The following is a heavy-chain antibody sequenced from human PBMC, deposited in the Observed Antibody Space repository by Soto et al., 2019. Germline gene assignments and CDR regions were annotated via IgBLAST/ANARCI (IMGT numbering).Heavy chain of an antibody. Sequence: GEPLKIPCKGSGYSFTSYWISWVRQMTGKGLEWMGRIDPSDSYTNYSPSFQGHVTISADKSISTAYLQWSSLKASDTAMYYCARHPVSLGYCSGGSCYSADYWGQGTLVTVSS. CDR1: GYSFTSYW. J-gene: IGHJ4*02. CDR3: ARHPVSLGYCSGGSCYSADY. CDR2: IDPSDSYT. D-gene: IGHD2-15*01. V-gene: IGHV5-10-1*01.